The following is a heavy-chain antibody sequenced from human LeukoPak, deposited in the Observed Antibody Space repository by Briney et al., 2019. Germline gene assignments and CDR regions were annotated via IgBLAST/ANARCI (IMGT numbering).Heavy chain of an antibody. CDR1: GFTFSSYG. Sequence: PGGSLRLSCVASGFTFSSYGMHWVRQAPGKGLEWVAVIWYDGSNKYYADSVKGRFTISRDNSKNTLYLQMNSLRAEDTAVYYCARGNKWLRQNFDYWGQGTLVTVSS. J-gene: IGHJ4*02. CDR3: ARGNKWLRQNFDY. V-gene: IGHV3-33*01. CDR2: IWYDGSNK. D-gene: IGHD5-12*01.